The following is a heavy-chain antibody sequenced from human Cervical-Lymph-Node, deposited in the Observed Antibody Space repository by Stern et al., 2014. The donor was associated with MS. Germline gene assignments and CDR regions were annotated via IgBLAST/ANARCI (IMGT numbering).Heavy chain of an antibody. CDR3: ATRYCTGTSWYDHSPF. V-gene: IGHV1-24*01. CDR1: GYTLTELA. J-gene: IGHJ4*02. D-gene: IGHD2-2*01. CDR2: FDREDGET. Sequence: QVQLVQSGAEVKKPGASMKVSCKVSGYTLTELAMHWVRQAPGRGLEWMGGFDREDGETIYAQKFQGRVTMTEDTSTDTAYMELSSLTSEDTAVYYCATRYCTGTSWYDHSPFWGQGTLVTVSS.